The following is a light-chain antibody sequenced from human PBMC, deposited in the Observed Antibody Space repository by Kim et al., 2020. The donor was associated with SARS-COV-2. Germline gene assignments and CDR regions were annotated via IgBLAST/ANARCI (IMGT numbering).Light chain of an antibody. V-gene: IGLV2-11*01. CDR3: CSYAGSYTYV. CDR2: DVS. J-gene: IGLJ1*01. Sequence: GQSVTISCTGTSSDVGGYNYVSWYQQHPGKAPKLMIYDVSKRPSGVPDRFSGSKSGNTASLTISGLQAEDEADYYCCSYAGSYTYVFGTGTKVTDL. CDR1: SSDVGGYNY.